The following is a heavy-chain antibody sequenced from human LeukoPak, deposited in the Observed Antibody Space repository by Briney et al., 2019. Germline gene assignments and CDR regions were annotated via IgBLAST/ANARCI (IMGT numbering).Heavy chain of an antibody. CDR3: ARVPAAGKGPDY. D-gene: IGHD6-13*01. Sequence: ETLSLTCSVSGGSVSSGISYWSWIRQPPGEGLEWIAYISDSGGSDYNPSLRGRVTISLDTSKNQFSLRLTSVTAADTAVYYCARVPAAGKGPDYWGQGTLVTVSS. V-gene: IGHV4-61*01. CDR2: ISDSGGS. CDR1: GGSVSSGISY. J-gene: IGHJ4*02.